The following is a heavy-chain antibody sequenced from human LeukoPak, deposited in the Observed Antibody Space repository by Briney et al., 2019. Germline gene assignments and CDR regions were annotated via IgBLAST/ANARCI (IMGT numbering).Heavy chain of an antibody. J-gene: IGHJ4*02. CDR2: INSFGNNT. Sequence: GGSLRLSCGVSGFTFSNYWMHWVRQAPGKGPVWVSRINSFGNNTNYADSVKGRFTISRDNAENTLYLQMNSLRAEDTAMYYCARVSSSGWLPFDYWGQGTLVTVSS. V-gene: IGHV3-74*01. CDR1: GFTFSNYW. D-gene: IGHD6-19*01. CDR3: ARVSSSGWLPFDY.